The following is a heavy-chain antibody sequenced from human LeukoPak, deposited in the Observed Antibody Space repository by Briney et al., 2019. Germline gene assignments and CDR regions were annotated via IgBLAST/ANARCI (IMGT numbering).Heavy chain of an antibody. CDR1: GGSYSGYY. V-gene: IGHV4-34*01. J-gene: IGHJ4*02. Sequence: WETLSLTCAVYGGSYSGYYWSWIGQRPGKGLEWIGEIDHSGSTNYNPSLESRVTISLDTSKNQFSLKLSSVTAADTAVYYCARGVSKIYSSGYRAKAEFDYWGQGTLVTVSS. CDR3: ARGVSKIYSSGYRAKAEFDY. D-gene: IGHD3-22*01. CDR2: IDHSGST.